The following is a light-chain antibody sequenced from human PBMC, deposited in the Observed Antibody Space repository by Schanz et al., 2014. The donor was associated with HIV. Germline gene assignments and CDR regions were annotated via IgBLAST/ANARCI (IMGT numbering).Light chain of an antibody. CDR1: SGDVGRYDY. CDR3: ATWDDNLPGWV. CDR2: DVT. Sequence: QSALTQPASVSGSLGQSITISCTGTSGDVGRYDYVSWYQQHPGQAPKLLIYDVTYRPSGISNRFSGSKSGYTASLTISGLQPEDEADYYCATWDDNLPGWVFGGGTKLTVL. J-gene: IGLJ3*02. V-gene: IGLV2-14*03.